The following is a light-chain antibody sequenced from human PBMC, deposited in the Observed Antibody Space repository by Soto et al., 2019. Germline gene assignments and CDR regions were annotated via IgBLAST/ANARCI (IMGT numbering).Light chain of an antibody. J-gene: IGLJ1*01. V-gene: IGLV1-40*01. CDR2: GNS. CDR3: ATWDDSLNLLYV. Sequence: QSVLTQPPSVSGAPGQRVTISSTGSSSNIGAGYDVHWYQQLQGTAPKLLIYGNSNRPSGVPDRFSGSKSATSASLAITGLQAEDEAEYYCATWDDSLNLLYVFGTGTKVTVL. CDR1: SSNIGAGYD.